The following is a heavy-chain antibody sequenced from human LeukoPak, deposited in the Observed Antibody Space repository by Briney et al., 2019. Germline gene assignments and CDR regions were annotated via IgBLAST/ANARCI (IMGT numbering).Heavy chain of an antibody. CDR2: IYYSGST. CDR3: ARVPGHSSSFGSFDP. CDR1: GGSISSSSYY. V-gene: IGHV4-39*07. D-gene: IGHD6-13*01. J-gene: IGHJ5*02. Sequence: PSETLSLTCTVSGGSISSSSYYWGWIRQPPGKGLEWIGSIYYSGSTNYNPSLKSRVTISVDTSKNQFSLKLSSVTAADTAVYYCARVPGHSSSFGSFDPWGQGTLVTVSS.